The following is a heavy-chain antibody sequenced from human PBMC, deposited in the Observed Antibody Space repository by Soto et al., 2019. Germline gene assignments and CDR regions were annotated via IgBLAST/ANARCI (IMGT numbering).Heavy chain of an antibody. CDR1: GGSFSGYY. V-gene: IGHV4-34*01. D-gene: IGHD3-22*01. CDR3: ARGSQYYYDSSGHPAPYGMDV. CDR2: INHSGST. Sequence: SETLSLTCAVYGGSFSGYYWSWIRQPPGKGLEWIGEINHSGSTNYNPSLKSRVTISVDTSKNQFSLKLSSVTAADTAVYYCARGSQYYYDSSGHPAPYGMDVWGQGTTVTVSS. J-gene: IGHJ6*02.